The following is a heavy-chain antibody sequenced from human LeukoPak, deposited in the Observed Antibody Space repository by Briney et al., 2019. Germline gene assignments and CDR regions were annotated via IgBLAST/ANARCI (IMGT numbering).Heavy chain of an antibody. J-gene: IGHJ4*02. V-gene: IGHV4-59*08. CDR1: GGSISSYY. CDR2: IYYSGST. CDR3: ARQDGLRSFDY. D-gene: IGHD5-12*01. Sequence: SETLSLTCTVSGGSISSYYWSWIRRPPGKGLEWIGYIYYSGSTNYNPSLKSRVTISVDTSKNQFSLKLSSVTAAGTAVYYCARQDGLRSFDYWGQGTLVTVSS.